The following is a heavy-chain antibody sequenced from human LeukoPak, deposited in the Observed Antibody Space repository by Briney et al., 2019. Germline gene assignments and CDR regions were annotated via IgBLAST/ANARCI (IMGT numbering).Heavy chain of an antibody. D-gene: IGHD3-3*01. J-gene: IGHJ4*02. CDR3: ASEPMYYDLWSGYYQDY. CDR2: IYYSGST. V-gene: IGHV4-39*01. CDR1: GGSIRRSTSHC. Sequence: SETLSLTCTVSGGSIRRSTSHCWGWIRQPPGKGLEWIGSIYYSGSTYYNPSLKSRVTISVDTSKNQFSLKLSSVTAADTAVYYCASEPMYYDLWSGYYQDYWGQGALVTVSS.